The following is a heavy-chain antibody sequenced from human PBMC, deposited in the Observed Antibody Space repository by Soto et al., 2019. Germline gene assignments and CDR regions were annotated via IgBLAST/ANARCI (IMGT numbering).Heavy chain of an antibody. Sequence: QEQLQESGPGLVKPSETLSLTCSVSGGSLSTYYWCWIRQPPGKELEWIGFLYYSGSTKYNPSLKSQLTMTVDTSKINFPLKLSSVTAADTAVYYCARHSCTNCPFDYWGQGALVTVSS. CDR3: ARHSCTNCPFDY. CDR2: LYYSGST. D-gene: IGHD2-2*01. V-gene: IGHV4-59*08. CDR1: GGSLSTYY. J-gene: IGHJ4*02.